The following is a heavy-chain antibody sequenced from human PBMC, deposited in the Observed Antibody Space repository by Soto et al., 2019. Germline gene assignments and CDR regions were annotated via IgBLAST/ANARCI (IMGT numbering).Heavy chain of an antibody. CDR2: ISGDGSKQ. CDR3: AKGGGDTYGSSWWHCDL. Sequence: VQLVESGGGVVQPGRSLRLSCAASGFTFSDHGMQWVRQAPGKGLEGVAAISGDGSKQYYAEFVKGRFSISRDNSKNTLYLQMDSLRTEDTAMYYCAKGGGDTYGSSWWHCDLWGRGTLVTVSS. V-gene: IGHV3-30*18. CDR1: GFTFSDHG. J-gene: IGHJ2*01. D-gene: IGHD3-10*01.